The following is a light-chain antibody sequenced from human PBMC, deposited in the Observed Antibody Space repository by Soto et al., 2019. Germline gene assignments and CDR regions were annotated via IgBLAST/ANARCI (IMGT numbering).Light chain of an antibody. Sequence: QTVVTQPPSVSGAPGQRVTISCTRSSSNIGAGYDVHWYQQLPGTAPKLLIYGNSNRPSGVPDRFSGSKSGTSASLAITGLQAEDEADYYCQSYDSSLSGPKVFGGGTKLTVL. CDR2: GNS. CDR3: QSYDSSLSGPKV. CDR1: SSNIGAGYD. V-gene: IGLV1-40*01. J-gene: IGLJ2*01.